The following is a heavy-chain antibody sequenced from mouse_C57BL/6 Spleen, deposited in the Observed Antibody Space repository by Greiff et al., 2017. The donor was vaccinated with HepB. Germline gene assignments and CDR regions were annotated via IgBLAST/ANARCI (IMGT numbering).Heavy chain of an antibody. V-gene: IGHV14-4*01. CDR3: TTWRLLLRIFDY. CDR1: GFNIKDDY. D-gene: IGHD1-1*01. J-gene: IGHJ2*01. CDR2: IDPENGDT. Sequence: EVKVVESGAELVRPGASVKLSCTASGFNIKDDYMHWVKQRPEQGLEWIGWIDPENGDTEYASKFQGKATITADTSSNTAYLQLSSLTSEDTAVYYCTTWRLLLRIFDYWGQGTTLTVSS.